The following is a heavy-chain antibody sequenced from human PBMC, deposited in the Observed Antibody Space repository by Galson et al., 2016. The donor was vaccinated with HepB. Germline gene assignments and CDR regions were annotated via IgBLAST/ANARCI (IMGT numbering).Heavy chain of an antibody. CDR1: GFTLSSFT. CDR3: AKGLDYAGHLGAFDY. Sequence: SLRLSCAASGFTLSSFTMHWVRQTPGKNLEWLAIISSDGNDQYYTDSVKGRFTISRDNSKNTLSLQMNSLRPADTAVYFCAKGLDYAGHLGAFDYWGQGTLVTVSS. J-gene: IGHJ4*02. V-gene: IGHV3-30*18. D-gene: IGHD4-23*01. CDR2: ISSDGNDQ.